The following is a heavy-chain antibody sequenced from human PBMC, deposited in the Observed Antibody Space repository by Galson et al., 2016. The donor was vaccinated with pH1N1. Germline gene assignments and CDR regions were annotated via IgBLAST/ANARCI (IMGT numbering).Heavy chain of an antibody. CDR2: IYTSGIT. J-gene: IGHJ4*02. Sequence: ETLSLTCTVSGGSISSYYWTWIRQPAGKGLEWPGLIYTSGITHYNPFLKSRVTMSVDTSKSPFSLRLSSVTAADTAVYYCAGGPPVSVLDYWGQGTLVSVSS. D-gene: IGHD4-17*01. CDR3: AGGPPVSVLDY. V-gene: IGHV4-4*07. CDR1: GGSISSYY.